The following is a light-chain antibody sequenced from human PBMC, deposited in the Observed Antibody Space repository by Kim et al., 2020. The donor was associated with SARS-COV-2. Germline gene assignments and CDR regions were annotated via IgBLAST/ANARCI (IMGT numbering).Light chain of an antibody. CDR2: GAS. CDR3: QQYGDSPWT. J-gene: IGKJ1*01. CDR1: QSVRSYY. V-gene: IGKV3-20*01. Sequence: SPGDGATLSCRASQSVRSYYLAWYQWKPGQAPRPLIYGASSRATGISDRFSGSGSGTDFTLTISRLEPEDFAVYYCQQYGDSPWTFGQGTKVDIK.